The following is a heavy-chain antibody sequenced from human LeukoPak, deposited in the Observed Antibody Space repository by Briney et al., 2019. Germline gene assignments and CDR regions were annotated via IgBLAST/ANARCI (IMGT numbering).Heavy chain of an antibody. V-gene: IGHV3-30*18. Sequence: PGGSLRLSCAASGFTFNSYGMHWVRQAPGKGLEWVAVISYDGNDKFYRDSVKGRFTISRDNSKNTLYLQMNSLRAEDTAVYYCAKGHSLRSYDWLGYWGQGTLVTVSS. CDR2: ISYDGNDK. D-gene: IGHD3-9*01. CDR1: GFTFNSYG. CDR3: AKGHSLRSYDWLGY. J-gene: IGHJ4*02.